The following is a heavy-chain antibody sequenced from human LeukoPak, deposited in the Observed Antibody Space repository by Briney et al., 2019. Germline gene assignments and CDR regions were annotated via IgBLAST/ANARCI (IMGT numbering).Heavy chain of an antibody. CDR1: GFTFSNYW. V-gene: IGHV3-74*01. D-gene: IGHD6-13*01. Sequence: GGSLRLSCAASGFTFSNYWMHWVRQAPGKGLVWVSRINSDGSSRNYADSVKGRFTISRDNAKNTLYLQMYSLRAEDTAVYYCASASSHRIAAGGDYWGQGTLVTVSS. J-gene: IGHJ4*02. CDR2: INSDGSSR. CDR3: ASASSHRIAAGGDY.